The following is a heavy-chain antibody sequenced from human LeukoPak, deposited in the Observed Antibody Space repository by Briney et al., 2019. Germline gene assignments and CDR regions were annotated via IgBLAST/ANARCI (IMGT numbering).Heavy chain of an antibody. Sequence: QPGRSLRLSCAASGFAFSSYGMHWVRQAPGKGLEWVAVISYDGSNKYYADSVKGRFIISRDNSKNTLYLQMNSLRAEDTAVYYCAKDVDPFGSGSYVEGFDYWGQGTLVTVSS. J-gene: IGHJ4*02. CDR3: AKDVDPFGSGSYVEGFDY. CDR2: ISYDGSNK. D-gene: IGHD3-10*01. CDR1: GFAFSSYG. V-gene: IGHV3-30*18.